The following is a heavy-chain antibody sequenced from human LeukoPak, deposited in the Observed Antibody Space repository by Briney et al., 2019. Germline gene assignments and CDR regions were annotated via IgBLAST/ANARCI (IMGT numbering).Heavy chain of an antibody. D-gene: IGHD5-12*01. CDR2: INHSGST. J-gene: IGHJ4*02. V-gene: IGHV4-34*01. Sequence: SETLSLTCAVYGGSFSGYYWSWIRQPPGKGLEWIGEINHSGSTNYNPSLKSRVTISVDTSKNQFSLKLSSVTAADTAVYCCARFNGGYGGHVDYWGQGTLVTVSS. CDR3: ARFNGGYGGHVDY. CDR1: GGSFSGYY.